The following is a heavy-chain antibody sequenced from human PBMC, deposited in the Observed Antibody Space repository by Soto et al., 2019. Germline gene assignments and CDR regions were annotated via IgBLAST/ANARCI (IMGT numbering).Heavy chain of an antibody. CDR1: GFAFSSYG. CDR2: ISYDGSNK. V-gene: IGHV3-30*03. Sequence: PGGSLRLSCAASGFAFSSYGMHWVRQAPGKGLEWVAVISYDGSNKYYADSVKGRFTISRDNSKNTLYLQMNSLRAEDTAVYYCAIRYYYGSGSTTLDYWGQGTLVTVSS. J-gene: IGHJ4*02. D-gene: IGHD3-10*01. CDR3: AIRYYYGSGSTTLDY.